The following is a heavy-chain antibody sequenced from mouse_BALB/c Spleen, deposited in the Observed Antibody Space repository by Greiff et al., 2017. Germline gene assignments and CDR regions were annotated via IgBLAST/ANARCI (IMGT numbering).Heavy chain of an antibody. CDR1: GFTFSDYY. Sequence: DVQLVESGGGLVKPGGSLKLSCAASGFTFSDYYMYWVRQTPEKRLEWVATISDGGSYTYYPDSVKGRFTISRDNAKNNLYLQMSSLKSEDTAMYYCARAYGYDVKFAYWGQGTLVTVSA. CDR2: ISDGGSYT. D-gene: IGHD2-2*01. J-gene: IGHJ3*01. CDR3: ARAYGYDVKFAY. V-gene: IGHV5-4*02.